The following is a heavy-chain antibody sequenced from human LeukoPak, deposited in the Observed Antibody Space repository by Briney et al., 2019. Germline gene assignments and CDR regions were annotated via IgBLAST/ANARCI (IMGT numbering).Heavy chain of an antibody. J-gene: IGHJ4*02. Sequence: SETLSLTCTVSGGSISSDSYYWAWIRQPPGKGLEWIGEINHSGSTNYNPSLKSRVTISVDTSKNQFSLKLSSVTAADTAVYYCARDGWFGESSGDWGQGTLVTVSS. CDR3: ARDGWFGESSGD. CDR1: GGSISSDSYY. CDR2: INHSGST. D-gene: IGHD3-10*01. V-gene: IGHV4-39*07.